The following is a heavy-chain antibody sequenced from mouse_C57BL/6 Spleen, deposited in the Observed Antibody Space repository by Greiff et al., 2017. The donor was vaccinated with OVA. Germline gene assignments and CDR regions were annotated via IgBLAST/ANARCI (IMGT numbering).Heavy chain of an antibody. CDR1: GFTFSDYY. V-gene: IGHV5-16*01. CDR2: INYDGSST. J-gene: IGHJ1*03. CDR3: ARREVNWGYFDV. D-gene: IGHD4-1*01. Sequence: VESEGGLVQPGSSMKLSCTASGFTFSDYYMAWVRQVPEKGLEWVANINYDGSSTYYLDSLKSRFIISRDNAKNILYLQMSSLKSEDTATYYSARREVNWGYFDVWGTGTTVTVSS.